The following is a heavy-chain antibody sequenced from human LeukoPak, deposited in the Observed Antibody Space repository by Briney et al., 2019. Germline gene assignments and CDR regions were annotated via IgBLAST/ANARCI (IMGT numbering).Heavy chain of an antibody. V-gene: IGHV4-34*01. CDR3: ARSYGGLKTFVY. Sequence: SETLSLTCAVYGGSFSGYYWSWIRQPPGKGLEWIGEINHSGSTKYNPSLKSRVTISVDTSKNQFSLKLSPVTAADPAVYFCARSYGGLKTFVYWGQGTLVTVSS. D-gene: IGHD4-23*01. CDR1: GGSFSGYY. CDR2: INHSGST. J-gene: IGHJ4*02.